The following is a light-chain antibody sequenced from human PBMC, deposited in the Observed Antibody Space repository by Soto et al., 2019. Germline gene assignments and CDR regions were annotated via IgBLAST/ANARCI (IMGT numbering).Light chain of an antibody. CDR2: AAS. J-gene: IGKJ1*01. V-gene: IGKV1-39*01. CDR3: QQSYSTPCR. Sequence: DIQMTQSPSSLSASVGDRVTITCRASQSISSYLNWYQQKPGKAPKLLIYAASSLQSGVPSRFSGSGSGTHLTLTISSLQPEDFTTYYCQQSYSTPCRFGQGTKVEIK. CDR1: QSISSY.